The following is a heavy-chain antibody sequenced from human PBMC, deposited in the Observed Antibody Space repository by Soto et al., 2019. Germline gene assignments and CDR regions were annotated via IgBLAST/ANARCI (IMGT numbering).Heavy chain of an antibody. J-gene: IGHJ1*01. D-gene: IGHD6-13*01. CDR1: GGSFSGYY. Sequence: PSETLSLTCAVYGGSFSGYYWSWIRQPPGKGLEWIGEINHSGSTNYNPSLKSRVTISVDTSKNQFSLKLSSVTAADTAVYYCARGRSAAAVAFQHWGQGTLVTVSS. V-gene: IGHV4-34*01. CDR3: ARGRSAAAVAFQH. CDR2: INHSGST.